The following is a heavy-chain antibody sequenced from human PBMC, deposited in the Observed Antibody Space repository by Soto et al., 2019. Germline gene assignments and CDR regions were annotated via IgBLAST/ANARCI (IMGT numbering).Heavy chain of an antibody. Sequence: QVQLVQSGAEVKKPGSSVKVSCKASGGTFSSYAISWVRQAPGQGLEWMGGIIPIFGTANYAQEFQGRVTITADESTSTAYMELSSLRSGDTAVYYCARYHRTDDFWVQPAYYYYGMDVWGQGTTVTVSS. CDR3: ARYHRTDDFWVQPAYYYYGMDV. D-gene: IGHD3-3*01. V-gene: IGHV1-69*01. CDR1: GGTFSSYA. CDR2: IIPIFGTA. J-gene: IGHJ6*02.